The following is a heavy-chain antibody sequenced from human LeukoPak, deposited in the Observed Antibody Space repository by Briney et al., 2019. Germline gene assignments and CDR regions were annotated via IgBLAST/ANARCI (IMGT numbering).Heavy chain of an antibody. CDR3: GRDIQLSY. CDR2: INADGSST. J-gene: IGHJ4*02. V-gene: IGHV3-74*01. CDR1: GFTFSSYW. D-gene: IGHD1-1*01. Sequence: GGSLRLSCAASGFTFSSYWMHWVRQAPGKGLVWVSRINADGSSTNYADSVKGRFTISRDNAKNTLYLQMGSLRAGDTAVYFCGRDIQLSYLGQGTLVTVSS.